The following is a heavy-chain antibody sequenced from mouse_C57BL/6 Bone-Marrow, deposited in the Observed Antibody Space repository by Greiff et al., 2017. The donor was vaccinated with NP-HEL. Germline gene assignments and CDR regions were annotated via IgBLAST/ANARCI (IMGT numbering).Heavy chain of an antibody. J-gene: IGHJ4*01. CDR2: IYPRSGNT. CDR3: ARGRYYYAMDY. CDR1: GYTFTSYG. Sequence: QVQLKQSGAELARPGASVKLSCKASGYTFTSYGISWVKQRTGQGLEWIGEIYPRSGNTYYNEKFKGKATLTADKSSSTAYMEIRSLTSEDSAVYFCARGRYYYAMDYWGQGTSVTVSS. V-gene: IGHV1-81*01.